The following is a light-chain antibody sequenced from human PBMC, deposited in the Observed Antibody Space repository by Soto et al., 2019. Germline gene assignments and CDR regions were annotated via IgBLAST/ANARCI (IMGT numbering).Light chain of an antibody. CDR1: SSDVGGSNF. V-gene: IGLV2-11*01. J-gene: IGLJ3*02. Sequence: QSALTQPRSVSGSPGQSVTISCTGSSSDVGGSNFVSWYQQHPVKAPKLVIYDVSKRPSGVPDRFSGSKSGNTASLTISGLQAEDEADYYCCSYAGNSLWVFGGGTSSPS. CDR2: DVS. CDR3: CSYAGNSLWV.